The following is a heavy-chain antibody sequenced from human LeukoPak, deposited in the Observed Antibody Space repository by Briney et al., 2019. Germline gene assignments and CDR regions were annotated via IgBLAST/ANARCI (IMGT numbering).Heavy chain of an antibody. V-gene: IGHV4-39*01. D-gene: IGHD4-17*01. CDR2: IYYSGST. J-gene: IGHJ5*02. Sequence: SETLSLTCTVSGGSISSSSYYWGWIRQPPGKGLEWIGSIYYSGSTYYNPSLKSRVTISVDTSKNQFSLKLSSVTAADPAVYYCARKYGDYAWFDPWGQGTLVTVSS. CDR3: ARKYGDYAWFDP. CDR1: GGSISSSSYY.